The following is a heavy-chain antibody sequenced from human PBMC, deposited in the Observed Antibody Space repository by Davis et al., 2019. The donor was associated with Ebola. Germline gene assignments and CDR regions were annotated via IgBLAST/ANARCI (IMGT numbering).Heavy chain of an antibody. Sequence: PGGSLRLSCAASGFTFSNAWMSWVRQAPGKGLEWVGRIKSKTDGGTTDYAAPVKGRFTISRDDSKNTLYLQMNSLKTEDTAVYYCARDPQGAGLTTDLYYYYGMDVWGKGTTVTVSS. D-gene: IGHD4-17*01. CDR3: ARDPQGAGLTTDLYYYYGMDV. J-gene: IGHJ6*04. CDR1: GFTFSNAW. CDR2: IKSKTDGGTT. V-gene: IGHV3-15*01.